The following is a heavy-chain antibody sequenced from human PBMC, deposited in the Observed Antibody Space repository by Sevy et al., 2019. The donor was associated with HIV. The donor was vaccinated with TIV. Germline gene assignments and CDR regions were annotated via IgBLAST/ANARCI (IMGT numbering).Heavy chain of an antibody. CDR1: GFTFSSYA. V-gene: IGHV3-30-3*01. CDR2: ISYDGSNK. D-gene: IGHD3-16*02. Sequence: GGSLRLSCAASGFTFSSYAMHWVRQAPDKGLEWVAVISYDGSNKYYADSVKGRFTISRDNSKNTLYLQMNSLRAEDTAVYYCARDRPGVVWGSYRFYYFDYWGQGTLVTVSS. CDR3: ARDRPGVVWGSYRFYYFDY. J-gene: IGHJ4*02.